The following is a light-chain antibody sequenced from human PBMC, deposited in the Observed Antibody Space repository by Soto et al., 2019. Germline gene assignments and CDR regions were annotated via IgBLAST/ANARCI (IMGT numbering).Light chain of an antibody. CDR2: GNN. J-gene: IGLJ2*01. CDR3: QSYDSSLSGSL. V-gene: IGLV1-40*01. CDR1: SSNIGAGYD. Sequence: QPVLTQPPSVSGAPGQRVTISCTGSSSNIGAGYDVHWYQQLPGTAPKVLIYGNNNRPSGVPDRFSGSKSATSASLAITGLQSEDEADYYCQSYDSSLSGSLFGGGTKLTVL.